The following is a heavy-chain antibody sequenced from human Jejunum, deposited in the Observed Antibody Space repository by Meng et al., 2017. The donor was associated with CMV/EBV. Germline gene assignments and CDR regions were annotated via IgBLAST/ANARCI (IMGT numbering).Heavy chain of an antibody. D-gene: IGHD6-6*01. Sequence: ALSWVRQAPDTGLEWVALLSYDGSSTYYADSVKGRFTISRDNSRNTLYLQMDSLRGDDTAVYYCARDQDSGSSQFYSHFYGMDVWGQGTTVTVSS. CDR2: LSYDGSST. J-gene: IGHJ6*02. CDR3: ARDQDSGSSQFYSHFYGMDV. CDR1: A. V-gene: IGHV3-30-3*01.